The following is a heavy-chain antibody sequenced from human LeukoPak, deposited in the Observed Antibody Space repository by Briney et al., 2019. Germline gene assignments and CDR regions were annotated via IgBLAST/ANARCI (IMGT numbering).Heavy chain of an antibody. Sequence: PSETLSLTCAVSGGSISSGGYSWSWIRQPPGKGLEWIGYIYHSGSTYYNPSLKSRVTISVDRSKNQFSLKLSSVTAADTAAYYCARRGYCSSTSCYGWFDPWGQGTLVTVSS. CDR3: ARRGYCSSTSCYGWFDP. J-gene: IGHJ5*02. CDR2: IYHSGST. CDR1: GGSISSGGYS. D-gene: IGHD2-2*01. V-gene: IGHV4-30-2*01.